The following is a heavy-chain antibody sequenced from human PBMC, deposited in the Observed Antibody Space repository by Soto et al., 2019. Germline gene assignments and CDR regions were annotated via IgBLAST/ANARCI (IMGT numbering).Heavy chain of an antibody. D-gene: IGHD3-22*01. Sequence: SETLSLTCTVSGGSISSGDYYWSWIRQPPGKGLEWIGYIYYSGSTYYNPSLKSRVTISVDTSKNQFSLKLSSVTAADTAVYYCARGAGSSGYYYFGPHYFDYWGQGTLVTVSS. J-gene: IGHJ4*02. V-gene: IGHV4-30-4*01. CDR2: IYYSGST. CDR1: GGSISSGDYY. CDR3: ARGAGSSGYYYFGPHYFDY.